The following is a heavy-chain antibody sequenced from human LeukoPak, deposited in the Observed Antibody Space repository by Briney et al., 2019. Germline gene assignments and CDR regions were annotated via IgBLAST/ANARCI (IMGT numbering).Heavy chain of an antibody. CDR1: GYTFTGYY. Sequence: ASVKVSCKASGYTFTGYYMHWVRQAPGQGLEWMGIINPSDGSTSYAQRFQGRVTMTRDTSTHTVYMELSTLRSEDTAVYYCARVENPVVPAANHYYVADYWGQGTLVTVSS. CDR2: INPSDGST. V-gene: IGHV1-46*01. CDR3: ARVENPVVPAANHYYVADY. D-gene: IGHD2-2*01. J-gene: IGHJ4*02.